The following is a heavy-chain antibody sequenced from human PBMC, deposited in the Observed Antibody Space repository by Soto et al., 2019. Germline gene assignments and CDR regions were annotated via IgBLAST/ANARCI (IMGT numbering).Heavy chain of an antibody. D-gene: IGHD6-19*01. J-gene: IGHJ4*02. CDR2: ISGSGGST. Sequence: GGSLRLSCAASGFTFSSYAMSWVRQAPGKGLEWVSAISGSGGSTYYADSVKGRFTIPRDNSKNTLYLQMNSLRAEDTAVYYCAKTGYVQVAGIDYWGQGTLVTVSS. CDR3: AKTGYVQVAGIDY. CDR1: GFTFSSYA. V-gene: IGHV3-23*01.